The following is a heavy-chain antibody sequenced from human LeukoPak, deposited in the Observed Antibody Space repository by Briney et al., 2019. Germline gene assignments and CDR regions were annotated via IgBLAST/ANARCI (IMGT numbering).Heavy chain of an antibody. V-gene: IGHV1-8*03. J-gene: IGHJ5*02. CDR3: ARDLAMVRGARYRPYKWFDP. D-gene: IGHD3-10*01. CDR2: MNPNSGNT. CDR1: GYTFTSYD. Sequence: ASVTVSCKASGYTFTSYDINWVRQAPGQGLEWMGWMNPNSGNTGYAQKFQGRVTISADESTSTAYMELSSLTSEDTAVYYCARDLAMVRGARYRPYKWFDPWGQGTLATVSS.